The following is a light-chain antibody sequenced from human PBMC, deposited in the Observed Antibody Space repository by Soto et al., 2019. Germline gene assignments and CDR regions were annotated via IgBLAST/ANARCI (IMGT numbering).Light chain of an antibody. J-gene: IGKJ2*01. V-gene: IGKV1-12*01. Sequence: DIQMTQSPSSVSASVGDRVTITCRASQGISSWLDWYQQKPGKAPKLLICAASSLQSGVPSRFSGRGSGTDFTLTISSLQPEDFATYYCQQANSFPYTFGQGTKLEIK. CDR3: QQANSFPYT. CDR1: QGISSW. CDR2: AAS.